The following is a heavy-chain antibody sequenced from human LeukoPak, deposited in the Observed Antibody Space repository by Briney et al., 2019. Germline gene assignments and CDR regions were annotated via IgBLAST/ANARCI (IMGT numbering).Heavy chain of an antibody. D-gene: IGHD1-26*01. CDR2: IWYDGSNK. CDR1: GFTFSSYG. Sequence: PGGSLRLSCAASGFTFSSYGMHWVRQAPGKGLEWVAVIWYDGSNKYYADSVKGRFTISRDNSKNTLYLQMNSLRAEDAAVYYCAKGPRGSYSRDYYYYMDVWGKGTTVTVSS. CDR3: AKGPRGSYSRDYYYYMDV. J-gene: IGHJ6*03. V-gene: IGHV3-33*06.